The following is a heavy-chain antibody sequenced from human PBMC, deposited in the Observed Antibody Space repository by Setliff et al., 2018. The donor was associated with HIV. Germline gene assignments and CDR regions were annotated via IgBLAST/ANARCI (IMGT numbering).Heavy chain of an antibody. CDR3: ARTSTTTGATLNWFDP. D-gene: IGHD1-1*01. CDR2: MTASGSTI. V-gene: IGHV3-48*03. CDR1: GFTFSSYA. Sequence: GGSLRLSCAASGFTFSSYAMHWVRQAPGKGLEWVSYMTASGSTIYYADSVKGRFTVSRDNAKNSLYLQMNSLRVEDTAVYYCARTSTTTGATLNWFDPWGQGTLVTVSS. J-gene: IGHJ5*02.